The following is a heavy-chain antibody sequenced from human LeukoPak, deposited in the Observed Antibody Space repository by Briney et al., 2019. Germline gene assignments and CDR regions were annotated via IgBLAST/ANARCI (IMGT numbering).Heavy chain of an antibody. CDR3: ARDPPAYCGGDCSGY. J-gene: IGHJ4*02. CDR1: GYTFTGYY. CDR2: IIPIFGTA. Sequence: ASVKVSCKASGYTFTGYYMHWVRQAPGQGLEWMGGIIPIFGTANYAQKFQGRVTITADESTSTAYMELSSLRSEDTAVYYCARDPPAYCGGDCSGYWGQGTLVTVSS. D-gene: IGHD2-21*01. V-gene: IGHV1-69*13.